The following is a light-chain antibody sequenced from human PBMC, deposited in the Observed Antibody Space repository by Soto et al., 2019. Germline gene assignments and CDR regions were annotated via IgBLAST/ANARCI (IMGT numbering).Light chain of an antibody. CDR2: DAS. J-gene: IGKJ5*01. CDR3: QQRSNWPLT. CDR1: QSVSSY. Sequence: EIVLTHSPATLSLSPCERATLSCRASQSVSSYLAWYQQKPGQAPRLLIYDASNRATGIPARFSGSGSGTDFTLTISSLEPEDFAVYYCQQRSNWPLTFGQGTRLEI. V-gene: IGKV3-11*01.